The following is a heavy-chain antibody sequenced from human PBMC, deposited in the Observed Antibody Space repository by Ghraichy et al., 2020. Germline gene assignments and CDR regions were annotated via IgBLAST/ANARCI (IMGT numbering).Heavy chain of an antibody. J-gene: IGHJ4*02. Sequence: GGSLNISCAASGFTFNNYWMHWVRQAPGKGLVWVSLISSDGSTTRYADSVKGRFTISRDNAKSTLYLQMNSLRAEDTAVYYCVSAMALPGYWGQGTLVTVSS. CDR1: GFTFNNYW. CDR3: VSAMALPGY. V-gene: IGHV3-74*01. D-gene: IGHD5-18*01. CDR2: ISSDGSTT.